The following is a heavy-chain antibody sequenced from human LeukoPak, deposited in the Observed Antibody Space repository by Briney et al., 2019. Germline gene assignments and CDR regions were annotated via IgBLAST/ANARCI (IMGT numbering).Heavy chain of an antibody. J-gene: IGHJ4*02. V-gene: IGHV3-30*02. CDR2: IRYDGSNK. CDR3: AKEQEWLRFFDY. Sequence: GGSLRLSCAASGFTFSSYGMHWVRQAPGKGLEWVAFIRYDGSNKYYADSVKGRFTISRDNSKNTLYLQMNSLRAEDTAVYYCAKEQEWLRFFDYWGQGTLVTVSS. CDR1: GFTFSSYG. D-gene: IGHD5-12*01.